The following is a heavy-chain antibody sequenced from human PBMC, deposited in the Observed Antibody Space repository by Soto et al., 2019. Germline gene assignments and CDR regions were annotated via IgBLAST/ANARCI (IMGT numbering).Heavy chain of an antibody. Sequence: QVQLVQSGAEVKKPGSSVKVSCRASGGTFSTYSISWVRQAPGQGLEWMGGIIPIFRTANYAQKFQGRVTITADESTSTTYMELSGLTAGDTAVYFCARLWGIAPRDDWGQGTLVTVSS. CDR1: GGTFSTYS. CDR3: ARLWGIAPRDD. V-gene: IGHV1-69*12. CDR2: IIPIFRTA. D-gene: IGHD6-13*01. J-gene: IGHJ4*02.